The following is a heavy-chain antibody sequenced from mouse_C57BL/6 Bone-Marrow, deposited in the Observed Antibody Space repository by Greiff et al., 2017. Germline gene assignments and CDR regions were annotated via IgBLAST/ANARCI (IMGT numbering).Heavy chain of an antibody. V-gene: IGHV1-26*01. CDR1: GYTFTDYY. Sequence: EVQLQQSGPELVKPGASVKISCKASGYTFTDYYMNWVKQSHGKSLEWIGDINPNNGGTSYNQKFKGKATLTVDKSSSTAYMELRSLTSEDSAVYYCARNGGGYFDVWGTGTTVTVSS. CDR2: INPNNGGT. CDR3: ARNGGGYFDV. J-gene: IGHJ1*03.